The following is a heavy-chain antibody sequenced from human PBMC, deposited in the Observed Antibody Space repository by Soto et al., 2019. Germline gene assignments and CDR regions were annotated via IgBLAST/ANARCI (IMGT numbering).Heavy chain of an antibody. CDR2: IIPIIGTI. J-gene: IGHJ5*02. CDR3: AGDPDSHYNDSHASSYP. D-gene: IGHD3-22*01. V-gene: IGHV1-69*04. Sequence: SVKVSCKASGGTFSSYAISWVRQAPGQGLEWMGRIIPIIGTINYAQKFQGRVTITADKFTGTAYMELTRLRSDDTAVYYCAGDPDSHYNDSHASSYPWGQGTLVT. CDR1: GGTFSSYA.